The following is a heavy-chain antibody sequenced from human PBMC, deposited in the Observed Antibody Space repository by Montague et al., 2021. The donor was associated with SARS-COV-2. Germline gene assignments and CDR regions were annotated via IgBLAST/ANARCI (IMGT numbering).Heavy chain of an antibody. CDR1: GGSIGTYY. D-gene: IGHD4-17*01. Sequence: SETLSLTCTVSGGSIGTYYWNWSRQSPGKGLEWLGYIYYTGSTKYSPSLKSRVTISMDTSRDQLSLRLKSVTAADTAVYYCARDNYGDWGYYGLDVWGQGTPVTVSS. J-gene: IGHJ6*02. V-gene: IGHV4-59*01. CDR3: ARDNYGDWGYYGLDV. CDR2: IYYTGST.